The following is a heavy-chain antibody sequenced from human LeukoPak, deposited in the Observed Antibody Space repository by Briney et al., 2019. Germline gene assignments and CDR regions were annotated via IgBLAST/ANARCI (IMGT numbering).Heavy chain of an antibody. CDR2: IYTSGST. J-gene: IGHJ4*02. V-gene: IGHV4-61*02. CDR1: GGSISSGSYY. CDR3: ARSLAARPGTGFDY. D-gene: IGHD6-6*01. Sequence: SETLSLTCTVSGGSISSGSYYWSWIQQPAGKGLEWIGRIYTSGSTNYNPSLKSRVTISVDTSKNQFSLKLSSVTAADTAVYYCARSLAARPGTGFDYWGQGTLVTVSS.